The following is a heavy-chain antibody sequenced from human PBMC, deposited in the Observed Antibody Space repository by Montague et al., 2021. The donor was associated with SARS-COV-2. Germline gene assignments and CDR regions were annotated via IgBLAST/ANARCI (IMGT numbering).Heavy chain of an antibody. CDR3: AKDGEALAWGTFDI. Sequence: SETLSLTCTVSRDSISSHNYFWAWIRQPPGKGLEWIGSVDYSGLTFYNPSLEGRVTISVDTSKKQFSLKVNSVTAADTADYYCAKDGEALAWGTFDIWGQGTMVTVSS. J-gene: IGHJ3*02. D-gene: IGHD3-10*01. V-gene: IGHV4-39*07. CDR1: RDSISSHNYF. CDR2: VDYSGLT.